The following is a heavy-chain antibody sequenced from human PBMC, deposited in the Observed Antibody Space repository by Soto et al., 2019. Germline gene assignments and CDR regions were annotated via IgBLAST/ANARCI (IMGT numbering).Heavy chain of an antibody. Sequence: QVQLVQSGTEVKKPGSSVKVSCKASGGTFRNYPINWVRQAPGQGLEWMGSIFPLTDIPDYAQNFQPRLTIRADNSTSTAYMELTSLTSDDTAMYFCAGGPLVVLNYFESWGQGALVTVSS. CDR2: IFPLTDIP. CDR1: GGTFRNYP. CDR3: AGGPLVVLNYFES. J-gene: IGHJ4*02. V-gene: IGHV1-69*02.